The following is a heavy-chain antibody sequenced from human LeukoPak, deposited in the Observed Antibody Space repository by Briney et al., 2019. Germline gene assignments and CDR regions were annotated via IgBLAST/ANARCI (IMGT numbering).Heavy chain of an antibody. CDR3: AKDSSGFYYYYMDV. CDR1: GFTFSSLP. CDR2: ISGSGGST. Sequence: GGSLRLTCAASGFTFSSLPMTWVAQAPGKGREGVSAISGSGGSTYYADSVKGRFTISRVNSKNTLYLQMNSLRAGDTAVYYCAKDSSGFYYYYMDVWGKGTTVTVSS. V-gene: IGHV3-23*01. D-gene: IGHD6-19*01. J-gene: IGHJ6*03.